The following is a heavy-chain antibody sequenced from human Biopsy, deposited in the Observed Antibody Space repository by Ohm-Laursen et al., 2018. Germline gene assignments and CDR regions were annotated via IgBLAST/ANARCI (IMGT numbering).Heavy chain of an antibody. CDR1: GDSISSYY. D-gene: IGHD5-12*01. V-gene: IGHV4-59*01. CDR2: VYYTGNT. J-gene: IGHJ1*01. Sequence: GTLSLTCTVSGDSISSYYWSWIRQPPGKGLQWIGYVYYTGNTNYNPSLKSRVTISMDMSKNQFSLRLSSVTAADTAVYYCVRQGGYFQNWGPGSQVAVSS. CDR3: VRQGGYFQN.